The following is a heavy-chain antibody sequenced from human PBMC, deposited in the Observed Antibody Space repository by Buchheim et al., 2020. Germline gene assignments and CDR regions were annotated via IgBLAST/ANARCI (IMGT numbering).Heavy chain of an antibody. CDR3: AKHYPSGSYPLDH. Sequence: QVQLQESGPGLVKPSETLPLTCTVSGGSINTYYWSWIRQPPGKGLEWIGHIHSSGSTTYNPSLKGRVTMSVDPSRSQISLRLTFVTAADTAVYYCAKHYPSGSYPLDHWGQGSL. J-gene: IGHJ5*02. CDR1: GGSINTYY. CDR2: IHSSGST. V-gene: IGHV4-59*01. D-gene: IGHD3-10*01.